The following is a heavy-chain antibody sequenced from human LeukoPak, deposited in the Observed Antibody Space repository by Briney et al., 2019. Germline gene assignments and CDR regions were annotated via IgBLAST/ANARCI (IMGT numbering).Heavy chain of an antibody. CDR1: GGSFSGYY. J-gene: IGHJ6*03. V-gene: IGHV4-34*01. CDR2: INHSGST. Sequence: SETLSLTCAVYGGSFSGYYWSWIRQPPGKGLEWIGEINHSGSTNYNPSLKSRVTISVDTSRNQFSLKLSSVTAADTAVYYCARGRITMVRGVITSYYMDVWGKGTTVTVSS. CDR3: ARGRITMVRGVITSYYMDV. D-gene: IGHD3-10*01.